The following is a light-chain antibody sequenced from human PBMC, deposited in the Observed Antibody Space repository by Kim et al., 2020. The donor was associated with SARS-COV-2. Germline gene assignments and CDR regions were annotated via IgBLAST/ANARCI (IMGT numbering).Light chain of an antibody. Sequence: QLVLTQSPSASASLGASVKLTCTLSRGHSRYAIAWHQQQPQRGPRYLMKVNSDGTHNKGDGIPDRFSGSSSGAERYLTISNLQSEDEAEYFCQTWGTGIHVFGTGTKVTVL. CDR1: RGHSRYA. V-gene: IGLV4-69*01. J-gene: IGLJ1*01. CDR2: VNSDGTH. CDR3: QTWGTGIHV.